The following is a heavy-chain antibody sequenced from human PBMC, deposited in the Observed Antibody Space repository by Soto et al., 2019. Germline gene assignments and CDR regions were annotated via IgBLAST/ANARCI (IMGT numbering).Heavy chain of an antibody. V-gene: IGHV4-39*01. Sequence: SETLSLTCTVSGGSISSSSYYWGWIRQPPGKGLEWIGSIYYSGSTYYNPSLKSRVTISVDTSKNQFSLKLSSVTAADTAVYYCARKIRGTISMDVWGQGTTVTVSS. CDR3: ARKIRGTISMDV. CDR2: IYYSGST. J-gene: IGHJ6*02. D-gene: IGHD3-16*01. CDR1: GGSISSSSYY.